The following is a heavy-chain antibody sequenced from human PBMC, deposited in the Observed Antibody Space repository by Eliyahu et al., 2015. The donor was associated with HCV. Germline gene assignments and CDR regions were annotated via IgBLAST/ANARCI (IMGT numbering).Heavy chain of an antibody. CDR2: IKQDGSEK. CDR1: GFTFSSYW. V-gene: IGHV3-7*05. J-gene: IGHJ3*02. CDR3: ARGDFSLRDYDDSFHDAFEI. Sequence: EVQLVESGGGLVQPGGSLRLSCAASGFTFSSYWMSWVRQAPGKGLEWVANIKQDGSEKYYVDSVKGRFTISRDNAKNSLYLQMNSLRVEDTAVYYCARGDFSLRDYDDSFHDAFEIWGQGTMVTVSS. D-gene: IGHD4-17*01.